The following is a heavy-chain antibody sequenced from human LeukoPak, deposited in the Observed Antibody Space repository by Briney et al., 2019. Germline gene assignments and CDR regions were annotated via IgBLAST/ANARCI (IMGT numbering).Heavy chain of an antibody. CDR3: AKDLYGSGSYPQFDY. V-gene: IGHV3-23*01. J-gene: IGHJ4*02. Sequence: HPGGSLRLSCAASGFTFSSYAMSWVRQAPGKGLEWVSAISGSGGSTYYADSVKGRFTISRDNSKNTLYLQMNSLRAEGTAVYYCAKDLYGSGSYPQFDYWGQGTLVTVSS. CDR2: ISGSGGST. CDR1: GFTFSSYA. D-gene: IGHD3-10*01.